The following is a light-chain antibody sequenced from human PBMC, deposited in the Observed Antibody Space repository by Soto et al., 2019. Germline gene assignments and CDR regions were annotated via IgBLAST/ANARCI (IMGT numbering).Light chain of an antibody. J-gene: IGLJ3*02. CDR2: AVS. Sequence: QSALTQPASVSGSPGQSITISCTGTSSDIGAYNYVAWYQHHPGKAPRLMIYAVSDRPSGVSNRFSGSKSGNTAYMTISGLQAEDEAEYYCGSSTTRTTLVFGGGTQLTVL. V-gene: IGLV2-14*01. CDR3: GSSTTRTTLV. CDR1: SSDIGAYNY.